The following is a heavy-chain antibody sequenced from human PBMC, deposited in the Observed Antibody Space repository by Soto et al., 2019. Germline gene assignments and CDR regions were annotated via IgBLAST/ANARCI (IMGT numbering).Heavy chain of an antibody. V-gene: IGHV3-33*01. CDR1: GFAFSNYG. D-gene: IGHD6-13*01. Sequence: QVHLVESGGGVVQPGRSLTLSCTASGFAFSNYGIHWVRQAPGRGLEWVAVIWSDGTKKFYAGSVRGRFTISRDNSKSPIYLQMNSLRAEDTAVYYCARDWWEEPAGKETVSQFDYWGQGTLVTVSS. J-gene: IGHJ4*02. CDR3: ARDWWEEPAGKETVSQFDY. CDR2: IWSDGTKK.